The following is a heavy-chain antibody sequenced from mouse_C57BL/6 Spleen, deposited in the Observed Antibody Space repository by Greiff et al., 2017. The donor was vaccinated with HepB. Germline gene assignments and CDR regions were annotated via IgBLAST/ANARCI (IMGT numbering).Heavy chain of an antibody. Sequence: VQLQQSGAELVRPGTSVKVSCKASGYAFTNYLIEWVKQRPGQGLEWIGVINPGSGGTNYNEKFKGKATLTADKSSSTAYMQLSSLTSEDSAVYFCARSYGYDGRFDYWGQGTTLTVSS. J-gene: IGHJ2*01. CDR1: GYAFTNYL. V-gene: IGHV1-54*01. CDR2: INPGSGGT. CDR3: ARSYGYDGRFDY. D-gene: IGHD2-2*01.